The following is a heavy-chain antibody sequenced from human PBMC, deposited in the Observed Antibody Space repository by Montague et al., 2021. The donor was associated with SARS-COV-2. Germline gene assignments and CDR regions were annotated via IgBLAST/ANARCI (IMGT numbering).Heavy chain of an antibody. V-gene: IGHV4-34*12. J-gene: IGHJ6*02. CDR3: ARFAYWLLFIASYYGMDV. Sequence: SETLSLTCAVYGGSFSGYYWSWIRQPPGRGLERSGEIIHSGSTNYNPSLKSRVTISIDTSKNQFSLKLSSVTAADTAVYYCARFAYWLLFIASYYGMDVWGQRTTVTVSS. CDR2: IIHSGST. D-gene: IGHD2-2*01. CDR1: GGSFSGYY.